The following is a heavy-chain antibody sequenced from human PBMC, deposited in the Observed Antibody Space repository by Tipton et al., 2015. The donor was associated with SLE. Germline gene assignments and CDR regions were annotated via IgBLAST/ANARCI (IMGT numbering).Heavy chain of an antibody. Sequence: TLSLTCTVSGGSISESTYSWDWIRQAPGKGLEWIGSMYFSGNTYYNPFLRSRVTISADTSKNQFSLKLSSVTAADTAVYYCARAEMYTEGSAFYYYVDVWGKGTAVTVSS. CDR1: GGSISESTYS. J-gene: IGHJ6*03. V-gene: IGHV4-39*07. CDR2: MYFSGNT. CDR3: ARAEMYTEGSAFYYYVDV. D-gene: IGHD5-24*01.